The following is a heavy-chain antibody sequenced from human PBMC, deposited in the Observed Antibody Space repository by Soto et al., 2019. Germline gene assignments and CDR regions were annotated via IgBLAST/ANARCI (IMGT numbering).Heavy chain of an antibody. Sequence: GGSLRLSCAASGFTFSSYAMSWVRQAPGKGLEWVSAISGSGGSTYYADSVKGRFTISRDNSKNTLYLQMNSLRAEDTAVYYCAKDSGSRPSPYYYYYGMDVWGQGTTVTVSS. CDR3: AKDSGSRPSPYYYYYGMDV. J-gene: IGHJ6*02. CDR1: GFTFSSYA. D-gene: IGHD6-25*01. V-gene: IGHV3-23*01. CDR2: ISGSGGST.